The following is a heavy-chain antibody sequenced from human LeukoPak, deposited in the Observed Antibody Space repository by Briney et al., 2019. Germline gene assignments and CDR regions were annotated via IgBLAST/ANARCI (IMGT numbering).Heavy chain of an antibody. CDR3: ARAVGPFDY. Sequence: GGSLRLSCAASGFTFSTYGMHWVRQAPGKGLEWVAVIWYDGSNKYYADSVKGRFTISRDNSKNTPYLQMNSLRAEDTAVYYCARAVGPFDYWGQGTLVTVSS. V-gene: IGHV3-33*01. J-gene: IGHJ4*02. D-gene: IGHD1-26*01. CDR1: GFTFSTYG. CDR2: IWYDGSNK.